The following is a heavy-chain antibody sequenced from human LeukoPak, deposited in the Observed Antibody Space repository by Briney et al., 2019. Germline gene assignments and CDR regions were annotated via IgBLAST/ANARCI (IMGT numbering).Heavy chain of an antibody. J-gene: IGHJ4*02. V-gene: IGHV3-30-3*01. CDR1: GFTFSSYA. CDR3: ARDFDY. CDR2: ISYDGSNK. Sequence: GGSLRLSCAASGFTFSSYAMHWVRQAPGKGLEWVAVISYDGSNKYYADSVKGRFTISRDNSKKTLYLQMNSLRAEDTAVYYCARDFDYWGERTLVTVSS.